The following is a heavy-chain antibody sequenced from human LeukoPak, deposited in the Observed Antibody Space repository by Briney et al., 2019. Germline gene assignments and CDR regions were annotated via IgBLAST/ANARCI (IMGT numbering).Heavy chain of an antibody. CDR2: IYYSGST. V-gene: IGHV4-39*07. CDR1: GGSISSSSYY. D-gene: IGHD5-12*01. J-gene: IGHJ4*02. CDR3: ARKTPRGYFDY. Sequence: PSETLSLTCTVSGGSISSSSYYWGWIRQPPVKGLEWIGSIYYSGSTYYNPSLKSRVTISVDTSKNQFSLKLSSVTAADTAVYYCARKTPRGYFDYWGQGTLVTVSS.